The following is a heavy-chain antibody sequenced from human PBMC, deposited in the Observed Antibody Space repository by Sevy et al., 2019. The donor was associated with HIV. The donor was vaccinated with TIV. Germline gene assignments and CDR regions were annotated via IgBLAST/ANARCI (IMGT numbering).Heavy chain of an antibody. J-gene: IGHJ4*02. CDR1: GFTFSDYY. Sequence: GGSLRLSCAASGFTFSDYYMGWVRQAPGKGLEWVANVNQDGSQKHYVGSVKGRFSVSRDNAKNSVYLQMNRSRVDDTGIYYCARELWPGDYWGQGTLVTVSS. CDR2: VNQDGSQK. V-gene: IGHV3-7*01. D-gene: IGHD2-21*01. CDR3: ARELWPGDY.